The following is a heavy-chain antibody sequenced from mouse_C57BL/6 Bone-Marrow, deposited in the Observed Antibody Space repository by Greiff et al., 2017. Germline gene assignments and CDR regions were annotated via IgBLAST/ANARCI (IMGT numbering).Heavy chain of an antibody. D-gene: IGHD1-1*01. J-gene: IGHJ4*01. CDR2: IHPSDSDT. CDR1: GYTFTSYW. Sequence: QVQLQQPGAELVKPGASVKVSCKASGYTFTSYWMHWVKQRPGQGLEWIGRIHPSDSDTNYNQKFKGKATLTVDKSSSTAYMQLSSLTSEDSAVYYCAPLYYYGSSPYAMDYWGQGTSVTVSS. V-gene: IGHV1-74*01. CDR3: APLYYYGSSPYAMDY.